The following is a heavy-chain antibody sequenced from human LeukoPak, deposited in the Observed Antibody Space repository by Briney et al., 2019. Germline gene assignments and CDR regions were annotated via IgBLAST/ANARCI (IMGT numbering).Heavy chain of an antibody. Sequence: SETLSLTCTVSGGFITSSFYWSWIRQSPGKGLEWIGYIYNSGGTKYNPSLKSRLTISVDTSKNQFSLKLSSVTAADTAVYYCARSPYYYDSSGYYVDYWGQGTLVTVSS. CDR2: IYNSGGT. V-gene: IGHV4-59*01. J-gene: IGHJ4*02. D-gene: IGHD3-22*01. CDR1: GGFITSSFY. CDR3: ARSPYYYDSSGYYVDY.